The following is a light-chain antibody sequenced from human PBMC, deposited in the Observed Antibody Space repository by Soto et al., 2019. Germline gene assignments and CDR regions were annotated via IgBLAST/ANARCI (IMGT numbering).Light chain of an antibody. CDR2: GAS. V-gene: IGKV3-20*01. J-gene: IGKJ1*01. CDR3: QQYGSSGT. Sequence: EIVLPQSPGTLSFSPGERATLSCRASQSVRSNLAWYQQKPGQAPRLLIYGASTRATGIPDRFSGSGSGTDFTLTISRLEPEDFAVYYCQQYGSSGTFGQGTKVDIK. CDR1: QSVRSN.